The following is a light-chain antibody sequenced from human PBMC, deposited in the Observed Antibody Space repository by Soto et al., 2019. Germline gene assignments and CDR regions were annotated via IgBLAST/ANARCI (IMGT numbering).Light chain of an antibody. J-gene: IGLJ1*01. CDR1: SSDVGNYNL. CDR3: CSYTVTTTYV. V-gene: IGLV2-23*01. CDR2: EDS. Sequence: QSALTQPASVSGSPGQSVTVSCTGTSSDVGNYNLVSWYQQPPGKAPKLMIYEDSKRPSGVSHRFSGSKSGNTASLTISGLQAEDEADYYCCSYTVTTTYVFGTGTKLTVL.